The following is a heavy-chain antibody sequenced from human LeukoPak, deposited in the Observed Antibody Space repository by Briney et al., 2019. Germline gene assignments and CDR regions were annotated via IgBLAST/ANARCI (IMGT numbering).Heavy chain of an antibody. D-gene: IGHD6-13*01. CDR3: AKDIYSSSWYVDY. V-gene: IGHV3-23*01. Sequence: GGSLRLSCAASGFPFSSYAMTWVRLSPGKGLEWVSSIRPGADKTYYADSVRGRFTLSRDNSKNTLYLQMNSLRAEDTAVYYCAKDIYSSSWYVDYWGQGTLVTVSS. J-gene: IGHJ4*02. CDR2: IRPGADKT. CDR1: GFPFSSYA.